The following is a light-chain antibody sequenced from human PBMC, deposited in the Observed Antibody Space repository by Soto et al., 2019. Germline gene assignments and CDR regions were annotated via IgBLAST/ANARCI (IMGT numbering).Light chain of an antibody. J-gene: IGKJ1*01. CDR3: QQYNNWPPWT. Sequence: ETMMTQSPDTLSVSLGARATLSCRASQSVSSSFVAWFQQKPGQAPRLLIYGASTRATGIPARFSGIVSGTEFTLTIGRLQSEDFAVYYGQQYNNWPPWTFGQGTKVEIK. CDR2: GAS. CDR1: QSVSSS. V-gene: IGKV3-15*01.